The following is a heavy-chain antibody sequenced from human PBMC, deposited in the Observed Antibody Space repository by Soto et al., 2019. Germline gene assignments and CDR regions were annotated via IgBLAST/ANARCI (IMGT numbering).Heavy chain of an antibody. CDR1: GGTFSSYP. D-gene: IGHD2-15*01. CDR3: ARACSGGSCYSVDYYYGMDV. J-gene: IGHJ6*02. Sequence: QVQLVQSGAEVKKPGSSVKVSCKASGGTFSSYPISWVRQAPGQGLEWMGRIIPILGIANYAQKFQGRVTITADKSTSTAYMELSSLRSEDTAVYYCARACSGGSCYSVDYYYGMDVWGQGTTVTVSS. V-gene: IGHV1-69*02. CDR2: IIPILGIA.